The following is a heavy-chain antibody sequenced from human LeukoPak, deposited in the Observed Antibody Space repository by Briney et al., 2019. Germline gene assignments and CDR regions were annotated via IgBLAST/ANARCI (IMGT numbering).Heavy chain of an antibody. D-gene: IGHD4-17*01. J-gene: IGHJ6*03. Sequence: GGSLSLSRAVSGFIDSSDYMRWVRPAPGKGLAGVSVIYSGGSTYCADSVKGRFTITRDNSKNTLYLQMNSLRAEDTAVHYCARLPATVTTRGNYYYYYMDVWGKGTTVTVSS. CDR1: GFIDSSDY. V-gene: IGHV3-53*01. CDR2: IYSGGST. CDR3: ARLPATVTTRGNYYYYYMDV.